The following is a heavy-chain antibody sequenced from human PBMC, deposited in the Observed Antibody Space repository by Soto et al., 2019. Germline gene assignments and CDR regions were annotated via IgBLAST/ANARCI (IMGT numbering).Heavy chain of an antibody. V-gene: IGHV4-59*01. D-gene: IGHD3-16*01. CDR1: GGSLSSCY. CDR3: ARGRDIMFTFGGVDRFDP. CDR2: IYYSGSA. Sequence: SETLSLTCSVAGGSLSSCYWCWIRQPPGKGLEWMWYIYYSGSANYNPSLKSRVTITVDMSKNQFYLKLSSVTAADTALYYCARGRDIMFTFGGVDRFDPLGQGTLVTVSS. J-gene: IGHJ5*02.